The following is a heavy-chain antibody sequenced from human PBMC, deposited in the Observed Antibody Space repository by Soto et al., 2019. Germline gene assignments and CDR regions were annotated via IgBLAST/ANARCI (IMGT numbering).Heavy chain of an antibody. V-gene: IGHV4-59*01. D-gene: IGHD5-18*01. CDR3: ALGGYNYGRPFDF. CDR1: GGSIINFH. CDR2: IYYSGN. J-gene: IGHJ4*02. Sequence: SETVSLTCNVSGGSIINFHLSWIRQPPGKGLEWIGYIYYSGNYYNPSLTSRVSMSLDKSKNQFSLHLKSVTAADTALYFCALGGYNYGRPFDFWGQGTRVTVSS.